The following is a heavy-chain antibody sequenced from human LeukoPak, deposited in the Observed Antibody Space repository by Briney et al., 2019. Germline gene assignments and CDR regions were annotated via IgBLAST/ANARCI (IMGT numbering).Heavy chain of an antibody. CDR3: SRTTSGWLDS. Sequence: PGGSLRLSCAASGFTFSSYAMSWVRQAPGKGLEWVGFIRSRTYGGTTEYAASVEGRFIILRDDSKSIAYLQMNSLRTEDTAVYYCSRTTSGWLDSWGLGTLVTVSS. V-gene: IGHV3-49*04. J-gene: IGHJ4*02. CDR1: GFTFSSYA. CDR2: IRSRTYGGTT. D-gene: IGHD6-19*01.